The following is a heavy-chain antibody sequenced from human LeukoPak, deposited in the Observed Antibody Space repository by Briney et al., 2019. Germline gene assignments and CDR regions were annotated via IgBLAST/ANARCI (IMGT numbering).Heavy chain of an antibody. V-gene: IGHV3-74*01. CDR1: GFIFSIYW. CDR2: CDSDGSGT. D-gene: IGHD3-16*01. Sequence: GGSLRLSCAASGFIFSIYWMYWVRQAPGKGLMWVSRCDSDGSGTTYVDSVKGRFTVSRDNAKSTLYLQMSSLRAEDTAVYYCATSSVWGGAFNIWGQGTMVTVSP. J-gene: IGHJ3*02. CDR3: ATSSVWGGAFNI.